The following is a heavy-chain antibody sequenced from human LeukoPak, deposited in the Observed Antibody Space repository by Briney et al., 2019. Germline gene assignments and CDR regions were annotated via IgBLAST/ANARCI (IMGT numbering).Heavy chain of an antibody. V-gene: IGHV4-34*01. CDR2: INHSGTT. D-gene: IGHD3-22*01. Sequence: SETLSLTCAVYGGSFSGYYWSWIRQPPGKGLEWIGDINHSGTTNYSPSLKSRVTISVETSKNQFSLKLSSVTAADTAVFYCARRTGTYYYDSSGYSPWRYYFDYWGQGTLVTVSS. CDR3: ARRTGTYYYDSSGYSPWRYYFDY. J-gene: IGHJ4*02. CDR1: GGSFSGYY.